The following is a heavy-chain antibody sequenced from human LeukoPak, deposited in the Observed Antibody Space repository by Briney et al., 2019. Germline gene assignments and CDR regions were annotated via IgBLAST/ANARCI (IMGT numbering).Heavy chain of an antibody. V-gene: IGHV4-34*01. J-gene: IGHJ4*02. Sequence: SETLSLTCAVYGGSFSGYYWSWIRQPPGKGLEWIGEINHSGSTNYNPSLKSRVTISVDTSKNQFSLKLSSVTAADTAVYYCAIQVDSSGWSPFDYWGQGTLVTVSS. D-gene: IGHD6-19*01. CDR3: AIQVDSSGWSPFDY. CDR2: INHSGST. CDR1: GGSFSGYY.